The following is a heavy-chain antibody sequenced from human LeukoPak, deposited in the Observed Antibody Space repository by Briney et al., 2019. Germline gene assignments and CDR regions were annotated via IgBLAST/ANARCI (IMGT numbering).Heavy chain of an antibody. CDR2: ISGSGGST. CDR3: AKAYCSRTSCYADY. V-gene: IGHV3-23*01. D-gene: IGHD2-2*01. J-gene: IGHJ4*02. Sequence: GGSLRLSCAASGFTFSSYAMSWVRQAPGKGLEWVSAISGSGGSTYYADSVKGRFTISRDNSKNTLYLQMNSLRAEDTAVYYCAKAYCSRTSCYADYWGQGTLVTVSS. CDR1: GFTFSSYA.